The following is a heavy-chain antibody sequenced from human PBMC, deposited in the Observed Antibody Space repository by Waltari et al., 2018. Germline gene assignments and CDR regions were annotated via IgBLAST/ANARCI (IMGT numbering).Heavy chain of an antibody. CDR2: IYSGGST. CDR3: ARSWGSGDQGGAFDI. V-gene: IGHV3-53*02. D-gene: IGHD1-26*01. CDR1: GFTVSSNY. Sequence: EVQLVETVGGLIQPGGSLRLSCAASGFTVSSNYMSWVRQAPGKGLEWVSVIYSGGSTYYADSGKGRFTISRDNSKNTLYLQMNSLRAEDTAVYYCARSWGSGDQGGAFDIWGQGTMVTVSS. J-gene: IGHJ3*02.